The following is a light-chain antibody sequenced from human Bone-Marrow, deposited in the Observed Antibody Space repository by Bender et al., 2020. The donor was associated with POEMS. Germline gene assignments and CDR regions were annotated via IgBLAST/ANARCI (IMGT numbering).Light chain of an antibody. J-gene: IGLJ2*01. CDR3: CSYAGSSTFHVL. CDR2: EVS. CDR1: SSDVGSRNL. Sequence: QSALTQPASVSGSPGQSITISCTGTSSDVGSRNLVSWYQQHPGKAPKLMIYEVSKRPSGVSNRFSGSKSGNTASLTISGLQAEDEADYYCCSYAGSSTFHVLFGGGTKLTVL. V-gene: IGLV2-23*02.